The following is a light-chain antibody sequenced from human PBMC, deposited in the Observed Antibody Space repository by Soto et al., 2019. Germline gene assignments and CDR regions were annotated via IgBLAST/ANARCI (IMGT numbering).Light chain of an antibody. CDR2: GAS. Sequence: EIVMTQSPATLSVSPGERATLSCRASQSVSSNLAWYQQKPGQAPRLLIYGASTRATGIPARFSGSGSGTGFTPTISSLPSEDFAVYYCQQYNNWPLTFGGGTKVEIK. CDR3: QQYNNWPLT. CDR1: QSVSSN. V-gene: IGKV3-15*01. J-gene: IGKJ4*01.